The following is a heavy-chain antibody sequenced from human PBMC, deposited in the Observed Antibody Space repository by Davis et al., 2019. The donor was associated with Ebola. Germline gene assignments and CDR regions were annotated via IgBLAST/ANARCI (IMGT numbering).Heavy chain of an antibody. Sequence: SVKVSCKASGGTFSSYAISWVRQAPGQGLEWMGGIIPIFGTANYAQKFQGRVTMTRDTSTSTVYMELSSLRSDDTAVYYCARTYCAGDCSKRYFDYWGQGTLVTVSS. D-gene: IGHD2-21*02. V-gene: IGHV1-69*05. CDR1: GGTFSSYA. J-gene: IGHJ4*02. CDR2: IIPIFGTA. CDR3: ARTYCAGDCSKRYFDY.